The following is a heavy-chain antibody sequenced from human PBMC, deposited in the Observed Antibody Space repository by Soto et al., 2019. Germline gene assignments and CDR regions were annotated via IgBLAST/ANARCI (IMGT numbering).Heavy chain of an antibody. Sequence: QLQLQESGPGLVKPSETLSLTCTVSGGSISSSSYYWGWIRQPPGKGLEWIGSIYYSGSTYYNPSLNSRVTLSVDTSKNQFSLKLSSMTAADTAVYYCARLGARNYQPPWGQGTLVTVSS. CDR3: ARLGARNYQPP. D-gene: IGHD1-7*01. J-gene: IGHJ5*02. V-gene: IGHV4-39*01. CDR1: GGSISSSSYY. CDR2: IYYSGST.